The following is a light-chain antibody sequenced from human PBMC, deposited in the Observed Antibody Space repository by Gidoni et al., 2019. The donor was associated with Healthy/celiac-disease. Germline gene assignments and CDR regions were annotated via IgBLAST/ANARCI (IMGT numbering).Light chain of an antibody. CDR1: SSHIGSNT. J-gene: IGLJ1*01. CDR2: SNN. Sequence: QSVLIQPPSASGTPGQRVTISCSGSSSHIGSNTVNCYQQLPGPAPKLLIYSNNQRPSGVPDRFSGSKSGTSASLAISGLQSEDEADYYCAAWDDSLNGPLYVFGTGTKVTVL. V-gene: IGLV1-44*01. CDR3: AAWDDSLNGPLYV.